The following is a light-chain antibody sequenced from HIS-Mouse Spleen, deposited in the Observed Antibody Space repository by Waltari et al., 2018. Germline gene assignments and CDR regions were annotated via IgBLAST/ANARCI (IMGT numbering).Light chain of an antibody. CDR1: QGISSY. V-gene: IGKV1-9*01. J-gene: IGKJ1*01. CDR3: QQLNSYPPT. Sequence: DIQLTQSPSFLSASVGDRVTITCRASQGISSYLAWYQQKPGKAPKLLIYAASTLQSGVPSRFSGSVSGTEFTLTISSLQPEDFATYYCQQLNSYPPTFGKGTKVEIK. CDR2: AAS.